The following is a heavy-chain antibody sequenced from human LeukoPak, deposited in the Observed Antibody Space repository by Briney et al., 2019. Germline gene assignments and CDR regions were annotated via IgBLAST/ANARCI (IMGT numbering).Heavy chain of an antibody. CDR3: ARVYYGGNFDY. D-gene: IGHD4-23*01. V-gene: IGHV4-59*01. CDR1: SGFITAYY. Sequence: SETLSLTCSVSSGFITAYYWSWIRQPPGKGLEWIGYIYYSGSTNYNPSLKSRVTISVDTSKNQFSLKLSFVTAADTAVYYCARVYYGGNFDYWGQGTLVTVSS. J-gene: IGHJ4*02. CDR2: IYYSGST.